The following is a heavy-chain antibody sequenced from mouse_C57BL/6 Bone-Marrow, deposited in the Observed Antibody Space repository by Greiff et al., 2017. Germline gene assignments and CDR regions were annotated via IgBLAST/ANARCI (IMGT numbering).Heavy chain of an antibody. V-gene: IGHV5-6*01. J-gene: IGHJ4*01. CDR1: GFTFSSYG. CDR2: ISSSGSYT. CDR3: ARQGSVYAMDY. Sequence: EVQRVESGGDLVKPGGSLKLSCAASGFTFSSYGMSWVRQTPDKRLEWVATISSSGSYTYYPDSVKGRITIARDNAKNTLYLQLSRLKSEDTAMYYCARQGSVYAMDYWGQGNSVTVSS.